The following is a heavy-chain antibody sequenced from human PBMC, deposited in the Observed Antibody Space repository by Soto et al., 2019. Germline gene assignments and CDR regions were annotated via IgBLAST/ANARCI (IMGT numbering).Heavy chain of an antibody. CDR2: IKQDGTEK. CDR3: ASVAI. Sequence: EVQLVESGGGLVQPGGSLRLSCAASGFTFSNYWMSWVRQAPGKVLEWVANIKQDGTEKNYVDSVRGRFTISRDNAKNSLDLQMNSLTAEYTAVYYCASVAIWGQGTLVTVSS. J-gene: IGHJ4*02. V-gene: IGHV3-7*01. CDR1: GFTFSNYW. D-gene: IGHD5-12*01.